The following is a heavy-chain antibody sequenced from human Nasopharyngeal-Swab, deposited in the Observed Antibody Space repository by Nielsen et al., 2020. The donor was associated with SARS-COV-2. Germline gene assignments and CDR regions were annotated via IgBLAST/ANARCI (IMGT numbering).Heavy chain of an antibody. J-gene: IGHJ4*02. CDR3: AREDTAMGEIFDY. V-gene: IGHV4-34*12. D-gene: IGHD5-18*01. CDR2: IIHSGST. Sequence: SETLSLTCAVYGGSFSGYYWSWIRQPPGKGLEWIGEIIHSGSTNYNPSLKSRVTISVDTSKNQFSLKLSSVTAADTAVYYCAREDTAMGEIFDYWGQGTLVSVSS. CDR1: GGSFSGYY.